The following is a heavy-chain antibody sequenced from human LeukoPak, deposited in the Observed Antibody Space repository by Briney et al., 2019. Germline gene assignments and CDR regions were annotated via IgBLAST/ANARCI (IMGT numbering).Heavy chain of an antibody. J-gene: IGHJ3*02. Sequence: SETLSLTCTVSGGSISRYYWSWIRQPPGKGLECIGYIYYSGSTHYNPSLKSRVTISVDTSKNQFSLKLSSVTAADTAVYFCARARNYYDSSGYYYEGDAFDIWGQGTMVTVSS. CDR1: GGSISRYY. CDR2: IYYSGST. CDR3: ARARNYYDSSGYYYEGDAFDI. V-gene: IGHV4-59*01. D-gene: IGHD3-22*01.